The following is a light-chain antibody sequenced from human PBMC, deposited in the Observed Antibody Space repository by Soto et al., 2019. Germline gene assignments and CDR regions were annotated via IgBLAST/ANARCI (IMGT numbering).Light chain of an antibody. V-gene: IGKV3-20*01. CDR2: DAS. CDR1: QTVRNNY. J-gene: IGKJ5*01. CDR3: QQYGSSPRIT. Sequence: EFVLTQSPGTLSLSPWERATLSCRASQTVRNNYLAWYQQKPGQAPRLLIYDASSRATGIPDRFSGGGSGTDFTLTISRLEPEDFAVYYCQQYGSSPRITFGQGTRLEIK.